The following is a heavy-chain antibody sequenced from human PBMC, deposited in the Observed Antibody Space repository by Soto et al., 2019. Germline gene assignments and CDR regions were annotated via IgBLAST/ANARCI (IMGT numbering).Heavy chain of an antibody. J-gene: IGHJ5*02. Sequence: SVKVSCKASGGTFSSYAISWVRQAPGQGLEWMGGIIPIFGTANYAQKFQGRVTITADESTSTAYMELSSLRSEDTAVYYCARVTSDWLVTDRGWFDPWGQGTLVTVSS. CDR3: ARVTSDWLVTDRGWFDP. CDR2: IIPIFGTA. D-gene: IGHD6-19*01. CDR1: GGTFSSYA. V-gene: IGHV1-69*13.